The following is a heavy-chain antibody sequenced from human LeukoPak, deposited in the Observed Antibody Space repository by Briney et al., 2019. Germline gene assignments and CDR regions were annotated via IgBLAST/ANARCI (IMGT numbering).Heavy chain of an antibody. V-gene: IGHV3-23*01. Sequence: GGSLRLPCEVSQFTFSRFAMSWIRQARGTGLEWVSTLSGSGTATYYADSVKGRFTTSRDNSKDTLYLQMDNLRADDTAVYYCAKHLGSHSFLFYYMDVWGTGTSVIVSS. CDR3: AKHLGSHSFLFYYMDV. J-gene: IGHJ6*03. CDR1: QFTFSRFA. D-gene: IGHD2-21*01. CDR2: LSGSGTAT.